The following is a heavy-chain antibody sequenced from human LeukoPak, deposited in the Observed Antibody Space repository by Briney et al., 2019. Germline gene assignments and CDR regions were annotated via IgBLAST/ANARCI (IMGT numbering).Heavy chain of an antibody. CDR1: GYSISSTYC. D-gene: IGHD4-11*01. CDR3: ARAYSNSADGYYYYYMDV. J-gene: IGHJ6*03. Sequence: SETLSLTCTVPGYSISSTYCWGWIRQPPGKGLEWIGRVCHSGSTYYNPSLKSRVSISVDTSQNQFSLKLSSLTAADTAVYYCARAYSNSADGYYYYYMDVWGKGTTVTVSS. V-gene: IGHV4-38-2*02. CDR2: VCHSGST.